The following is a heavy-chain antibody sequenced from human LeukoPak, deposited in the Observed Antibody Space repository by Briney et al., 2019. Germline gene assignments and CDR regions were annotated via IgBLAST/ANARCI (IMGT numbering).Heavy chain of an antibody. D-gene: IGHD3-22*01. CDR3: ASKLVVIFNDAFDI. J-gene: IGHJ3*02. Sequence: GSSVKVSCEASGGTFSSYAISWVRQAPGQGLEWMGWINPNSGGTNYAQKFQGRVTMTRDTSISTAYMELSRLRSDDTAVYYCASKLVVIFNDAFDIWGQGTMVTVSS. CDR2: INPNSGGT. CDR1: GGTFSSYA. V-gene: IGHV1-2*02.